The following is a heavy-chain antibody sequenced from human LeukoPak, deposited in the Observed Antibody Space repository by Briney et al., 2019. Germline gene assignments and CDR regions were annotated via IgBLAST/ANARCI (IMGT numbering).Heavy chain of an antibody. D-gene: IGHD3-10*02. J-gene: IGHJ6*04. CDR1: GFTFSVYD. V-gene: IGHV3-13*01. CDR2: MGNAGDT. CDR3: AELGITMIGGV. Sequence: PGGSLRLSCAASGFTFSVYDMHWVRQIPGKGLEWVSGMGNAGDTYYPGSVKGRFTISRENAKNSLYLQMNSLRAEDTAVYYCAELGITMIGGVWGKGTTVTISS.